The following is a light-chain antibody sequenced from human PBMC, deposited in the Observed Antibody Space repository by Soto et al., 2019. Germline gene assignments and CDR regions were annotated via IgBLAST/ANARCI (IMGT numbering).Light chain of an antibody. CDR3: SSYTSSTTLV. V-gene: IGLV2-14*01. J-gene: IGLJ2*01. CDR1: SSDVGGYNY. Sequence: QSALTQPASVSGSPGQSITISCTGSSSDVGGYNYVSWYQQHPGKAPKLMIYEVSNRPSGVSNRFSGSKSGNTASQTISGLQAADEADYYCSSYTSSTTLVFGGGTKLTVL. CDR2: EVS.